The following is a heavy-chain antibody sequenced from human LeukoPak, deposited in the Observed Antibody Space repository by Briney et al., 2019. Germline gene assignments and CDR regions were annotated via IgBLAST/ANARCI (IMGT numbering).Heavy chain of an antibody. CDR2: IYSSGST. J-gene: IGHJ3*02. Sequence: PSETLSLTCTVSGGSISSGSYYWSWIRQPAGKGLEWVGRIYSSGSTNYNPSLKSRVTMSVDTSKNQFSLKLSSVTAADTAVYYCARELTTGGWYGDDAFDIWGQGTMVTVSS. V-gene: IGHV4-61*02. D-gene: IGHD6-19*01. CDR1: GGSISSGSYY. CDR3: ARELTTGGWYGDDAFDI.